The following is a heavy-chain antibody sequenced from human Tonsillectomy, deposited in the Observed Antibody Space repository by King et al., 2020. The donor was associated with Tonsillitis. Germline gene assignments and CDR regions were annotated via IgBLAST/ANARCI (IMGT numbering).Heavy chain of an antibody. CDR2: IYYRGSN. CDR1: GGSMSSYY. Sequence: VQLQESGPGLVKPSETLSLPCTVSGGSMSSYYWSWIRQPPGKGLEWIGYIYYRGSNNYNPSLKSRVTISVDTSKNQFSLKLSSVTAADTAVYFCARHGGAYRPAGRWGQGILVTVSS. V-gene: IGHV4-59*08. D-gene: IGHD3-16*01. CDR3: ARHGGAYRPAGR. J-gene: IGHJ4*02.